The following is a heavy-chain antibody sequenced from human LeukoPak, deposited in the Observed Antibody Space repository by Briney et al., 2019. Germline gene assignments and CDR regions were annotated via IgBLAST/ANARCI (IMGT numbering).Heavy chain of an antibody. CDR2: IYWNDDK. Sequence: SGPRLVNPTQTLTPTCTFSGFSLSTDGVGVGWIRQPPGKALERLALIYWNDDKRASPPLKTRLPITKDPSKKQVVLTMTNMDPVDTATYYCAHIPGNTVVPWYFDFWGQGTLVTVSS. D-gene: IGHD4-23*01. CDR3: AHIPGNTVVPWYFDF. V-gene: IGHV2-5*01. J-gene: IGHJ4*02. CDR1: GFSLSTDGVG.